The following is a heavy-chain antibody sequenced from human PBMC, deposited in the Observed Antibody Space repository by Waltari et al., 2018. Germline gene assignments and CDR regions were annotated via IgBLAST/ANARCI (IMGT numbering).Heavy chain of an antibody. CDR3: AALSFMVRGADFDI. V-gene: IGHV1-58*02. D-gene: IGHD3-10*01. CDR2: IGVGSGNT. J-gene: IGHJ3*02. CDR1: GFTFTSSA. Sequence: QMQLVQSGPEVKKPGTSVKVSCKASGFTFTSSAMQWVRQARGQRLEGIGGIGVGSGNTNYAQKFQERVTITRDMSTSTAYMELSSLRSEDTAVYYCAALSFMVRGADFDIWGQGTMVTVSS.